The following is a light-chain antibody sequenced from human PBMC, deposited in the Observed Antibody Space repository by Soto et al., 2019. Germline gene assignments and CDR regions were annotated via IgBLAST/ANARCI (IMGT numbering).Light chain of an antibody. CDR2: GAS. Sequence: EIVMTQSPVTLSVSPGERVTLSCRASQSVRTNLAWYQQKPGQAPRLLIYGASARATGIPARISGNGSGTEFSLTISSLQSEDFAVYYCQQYNNWPLTFGGGTKVEIK. CDR3: QQYNNWPLT. J-gene: IGKJ4*01. CDR1: QSVRTN. V-gene: IGKV3-15*01.